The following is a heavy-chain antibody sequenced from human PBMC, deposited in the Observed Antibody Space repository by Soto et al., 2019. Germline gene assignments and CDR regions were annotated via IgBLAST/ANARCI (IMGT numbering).Heavy chain of an antibody. CDR2: INPSGGST. V-gene: IGHV1-46*01. J-gene: IGHJ4*02. CDR1: GYTFTNYY. CDR3: AIDHRLLWFGELLI. D-gene: IGHD3-10*01. Sequence: QVQLVQSGAEVKKPGASVKVSCKASGYTFTNYYIHWVRQAPGQGLEWMGIINPSGGSTDYTQKFQDRVTMSRDTSTSTVYMELSSLRSEDTAVYYCAIDHRLLWFGELLIWGQGTLVTVSS.